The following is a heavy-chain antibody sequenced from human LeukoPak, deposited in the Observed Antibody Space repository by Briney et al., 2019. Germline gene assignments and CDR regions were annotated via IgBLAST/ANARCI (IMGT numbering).Heavy chain of an antibody. CDR1: GITFSSYA. D-gene: IGHD6-19*01. V-gene: IGHV3-64D*09. CDR3: VKDLLSYRSGWYASDY. Sequence: GGSLRLSCSASGITFSSYAMHWVRQAPGKGLEYVSSISSNGGGTYYADSVKGRFTISRDNSKNTLYLQMSSLRAEDTAVYYCVKDLLSYRSGWYASDYWGQGTLDTVPS. J-gene: IGHJ4*02. CDR2: ISSNGGGT.